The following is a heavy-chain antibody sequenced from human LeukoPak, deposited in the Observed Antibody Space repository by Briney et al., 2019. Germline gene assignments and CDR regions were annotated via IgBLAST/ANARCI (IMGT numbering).Heavy chain of an antibody. CDR3: RGYSYGSVEYFDY. Sequence: GGSLRLSCAASGFTFSRYGIQWVRQAPGKGLEYVSAISSNGGSTYNADSVKGRFTISRDNSKNTLYLQMSSLRAEDTAVYYCRGYSYGSVEYFDYWGQGTLVTVSS. J-gene: IGHJ4*02. CDR2: ISSNGGST. D-gene: IGHD5-18*01. V-gene: IGHV3-64D*09. CDR1: GFTFSRYG.